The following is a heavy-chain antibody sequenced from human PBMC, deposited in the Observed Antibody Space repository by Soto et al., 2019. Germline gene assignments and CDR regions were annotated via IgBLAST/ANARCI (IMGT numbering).Heavy chain of an antibody. CDR3: ARSSIEPRVFMYPFDF. Sequence: SQTLSLTCAISGDSVSSNSAAWSWIRQSPSRGLEWLGRTYYRSKWYDDFAVSVKSRITINPDTSKNQISLRLTSVTDADAAVYYCARSSIEPRVFMYPFDFWGQGTRVTVSS. V-gene: IGHV6-1*01. J-gene: IGHJ4*02. CDR1: GDSVSSNSAA. CDR2: TYYRSKWYD. D-gene: IGHD6-6*01.